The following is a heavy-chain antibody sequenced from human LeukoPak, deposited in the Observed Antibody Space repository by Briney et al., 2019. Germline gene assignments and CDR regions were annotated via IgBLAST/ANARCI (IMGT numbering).Heavy chain of an antibody. CDR2: INTDGSTT. CDR3: VKSMSGLNDY. V-gene: IGHV3-74*01. J-gene: IGHJ4*02. CDR1: GFTFSSYA. Sequence: GGSLRLSCAASGFTFSSYAMSWVRQAPGKGLVWVSRINTDGSTTNYADSVKGRFTISRDNAKDTLYLQMNSLRAEDTAVYYCVKSMSGLNDYWGQGTLVTVSP. D-gene: IGHD3-3*01.